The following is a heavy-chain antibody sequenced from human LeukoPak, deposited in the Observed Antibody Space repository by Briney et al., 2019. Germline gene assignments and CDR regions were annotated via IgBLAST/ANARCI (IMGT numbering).Heavy chain of an antibody. V-gene: IGHV4-59*01. CDR2: IYYSGST. Sequence: SETLSLTCTVSGGSISSYYWSWIRQPPGKGLEWIGYIYYSGSTNYNPSLKSRVTISVDTSKNQFSLKLSSVTAAGTAVYYCARGFGVNYWGQGTLVTVSS. CDR3: ARGFGVNY. J-gene: IGHJ4*02. D-gene: IGHD2-8*01. CDR1: GGSISSYY.